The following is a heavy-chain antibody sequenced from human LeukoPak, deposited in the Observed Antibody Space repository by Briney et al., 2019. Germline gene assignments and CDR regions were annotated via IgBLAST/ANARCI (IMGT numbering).Heavy chain of an antibody. CDR2: ISAYNGNT. Sequence: ASVKVSCKASGYTFTSYGISWVRQAPGQGLVWMGWISAYNGNTNYAQKLQGRVTMTTDTSTSTAYMELRSLRSDDTAVYYCARRDCSSTSCYNDYWGQGTLVTVSS. J-gene: IGHJ4*02. V-gene: IGHV1-18*01. D-gene: IGHD2-2*02. CDR3: ARRDCSSTSCYNDY. CDR1: GYTFTSYG.